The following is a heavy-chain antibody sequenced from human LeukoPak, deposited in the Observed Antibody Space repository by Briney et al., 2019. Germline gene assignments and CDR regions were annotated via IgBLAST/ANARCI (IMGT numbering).Heavy chain of an antibody. Sequence: GGSLRLSCAASGFTFSSYSMNWVRQAPGKGLEWVSSISSSSSYIYYADSVKGRFTISRDNAKNSLYLQMNSLRAEDTAVYYCASLGWGYYYLNWGQGTPVTVSS. CDR2: ISSSSSYI. J-gene: IGHJ4*02. V-gene: IGHV3-21*01. D-gene: IGHD3-10*01. CDR1: GFTFSSYS. CDR3: ASLGWGYYYLN.